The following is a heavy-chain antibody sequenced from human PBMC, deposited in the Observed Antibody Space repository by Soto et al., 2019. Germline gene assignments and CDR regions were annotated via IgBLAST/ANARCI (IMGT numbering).Heavy chain of an antibody. Sequence: XESLLLSCSASGFTFSMYWMHWVRQAPGKGLVWVSRINSDGSSTSYADSVKGRFTISRDNAKNTLYLQMNSLRAEDTAVYYCARQWDFDYWGQGTLVTVSS. V-gene: IGHV3-74*01. CDR3: ARQWDFDY. J-gene: IGHJ4*02. CDR2: INSDGSST. CDR1: GFTFSMYW. D-gene: IGHD2-8*01.